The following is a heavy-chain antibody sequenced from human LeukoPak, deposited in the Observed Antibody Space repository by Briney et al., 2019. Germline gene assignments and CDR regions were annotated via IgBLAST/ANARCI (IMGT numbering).Heavy chain of an antibody. D-gene: IGHD3-22*01. Sequence: SQTLSLTCTISGVSISSGGYYWSWIRQHPGKGLEWIGYIYYSGSTYYNPSLKSRVTISVDTSKNQFSLKLSSVTAADTAVYYCARVYYDSSGYYPDNWFDPWGQGTLVTVSS. V-gene: IGHV4-31*03. CDR1: GVSISSGGYY. CDR3: ARVYYDSSGYYPDNWFDP. J-gene: IGHJ5*02. CDR2: IYYSGST.